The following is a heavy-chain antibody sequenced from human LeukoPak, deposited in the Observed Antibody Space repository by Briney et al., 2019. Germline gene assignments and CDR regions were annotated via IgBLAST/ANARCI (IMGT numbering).Heavy chain of an antibody. J-gene: IGHJ1*01. V-gene: IGHV3-7*01. Sequence: GGSLRLSCAASGFSISRYWMTWVRQAPGGGLEWVGNIQYDGNVKHYVDSVRGRFTISRDNAKNSVYLQMNSLRAEDSAVYFCGNQCSGGTCPEHWGQGTQVTVSS. CDR2: IQYDGNVK. D-gene: IGHD2-15*01. CDR3: GNQCSGGTCPEH. CDR1: GFSISRYW.